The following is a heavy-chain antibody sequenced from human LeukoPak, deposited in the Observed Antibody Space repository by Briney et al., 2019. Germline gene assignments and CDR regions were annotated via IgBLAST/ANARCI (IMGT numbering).Heavy chain of an antibody. D-gene: IGHD2-15*01. CDR3: ARMSGGSVGDY. V-gene: IGHV4-38-2*02. CDR2: IYHSGST. CDR1: GYSISSGYY. Sequence: SETLSLTCTVSGYSISSGYYGGWIRRPPGKGLEWIGSIYHSGSTYYNPSLKSRVPISVETSKNQFSLKLSSVTAADTAVYYCARMSGGSVGDYWGQGTLVTVSS. J-gene: IGHJ4*02.